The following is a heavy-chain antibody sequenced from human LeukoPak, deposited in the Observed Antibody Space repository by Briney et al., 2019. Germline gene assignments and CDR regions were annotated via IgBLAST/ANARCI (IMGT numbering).Heavy chain of an antibody. Sequence: PGGSLRLSCAASGFTFNSYWMHWVRQDPGKGLVGVSRINSDGSTTTYADSVKGRFTISRDNAKNTLYLQVNSLRAEDSAVYYCGGTYCSNGVCYRDDSFDIWGQGTPVTVSS. J-gene: IGHJ3*02. CDR2: INSDGSTT. CDR1: GFTFNSYW. D-gene: IGHD2-8*01. CDR3: GGTYCSNGVCYRDDSFDI. V-gene: IGHV3-74*01.